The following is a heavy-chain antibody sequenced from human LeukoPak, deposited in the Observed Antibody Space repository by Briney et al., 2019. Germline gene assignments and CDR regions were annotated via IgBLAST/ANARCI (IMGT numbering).Heavy chain of an antibody. V-gene: IGHV3-23*01. D-gene: IGHD3-22*01. J-gene: IGHJ4*02. CDR3: AKVKDDGDSNLFDY. Sequence: GGSLRLSCAASGFTFSSYGMSWVRQAPGKGLEWVSAISGSGGSTYYADSVKGRFTISRDNSKNTLYLQMNSLRAEDTAVYYCAKVKDDGDSNLFDYWGQGTLVTVSS. CDR1: GFTFSSYG. CDR2: ISGSGGST.